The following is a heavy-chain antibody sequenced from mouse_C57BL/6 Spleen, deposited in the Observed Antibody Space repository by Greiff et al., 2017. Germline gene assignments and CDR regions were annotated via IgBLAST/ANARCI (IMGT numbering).Heavy chain of an antibody. V-gene: IGHV1-15*01. CDR3: TRWGDD. CDR2: IDPETGGT. Sequence: QVQLQQSGAELVRPGASVTLSCKASGYTFTDYEMHWVKQTPVHGLEWIGAIDPETGGTAYNQKFKGKAILTADKSTSTAYMELRGLTSEGSAVYYCTRWGDDWGQGTSVTVSS. CDR1: GYTFTDYE. J-gene: IGHJ4*01.